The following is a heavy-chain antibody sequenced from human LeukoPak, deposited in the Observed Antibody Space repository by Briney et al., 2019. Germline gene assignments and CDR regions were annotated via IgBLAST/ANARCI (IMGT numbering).Heavy chain of an antibody. CDR1: GGSISSGGYY. CDR2: IYYSGST. Sequence: SETPSLTCTVSGGSISSGGYYWSWIRQHPGKGLEWIGYIYYSGSTYYNPSLKSRVTISVDTSKNQFSLKLSSVTAADTAVYYCARPYDFYPLDWFDPWGQGTLVTVSS. V-gene: IGHV4-31*03. D-gene: IGHD3-3*01. J-gene: IGHJ5*02. CDR3: ARPYDFYPLDWFDP.